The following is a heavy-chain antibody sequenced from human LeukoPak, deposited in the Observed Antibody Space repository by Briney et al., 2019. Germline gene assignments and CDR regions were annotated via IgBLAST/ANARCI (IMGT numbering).Heavy chain of an antibody. CDR2: ITGRGGST. Sequence: GGSLRLSCAASDFTFSNYAMSWVRQAPGKGLAWVSSITGRGGSTYYADSVKGRFTISRDNSKNTLYLQMNSLRAEDTAIYYCAKDSGYDYFDSWGQGSLVTVSS. V-gene: IGHV3-23*01. D-gene: IGHD5-12*01. CDR1: DFTFSNYA. CDR3: AKDSGYDYFDS. J-gene: IGHJ4*02.